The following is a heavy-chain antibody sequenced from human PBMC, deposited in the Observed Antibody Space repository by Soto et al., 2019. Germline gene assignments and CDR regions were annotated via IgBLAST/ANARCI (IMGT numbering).Heavy chain of an antibody. CDR3: ARDHGPYGSVTYYFEY. Sequence: KPSETLSLTCTVSGGSVSSGSYYWSWIRQPPGKGLEWIGYIYYSGSTNYNPSLKSRVTISVDTSKNQFSLKLSSVTAADTAVYYCARDHGPYGSVTYYFEYWGQGTLVTVSS. CDR1: GGSVSSGSYY. V-gene: IGHV4-61*01. CDR2: IYYSGST. D-gene: IGHD3-10*01. J-gene: IGHJ4*02.